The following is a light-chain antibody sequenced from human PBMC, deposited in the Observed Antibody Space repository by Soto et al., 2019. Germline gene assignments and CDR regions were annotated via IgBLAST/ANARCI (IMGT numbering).Light chain of an antibody. Sequence: QSVLTQPPSASGSPGRSVTISCTGTSSDVGAHNFVSWHQQHPGKAPKLMVYEVSKRPSGVPDRFSGSRSGNTASLTVSGLQAEDEADYYCSSYAGSNTYVFGTG. J-gene: IGLJ1*01. CDR1: SSDVGAHNF. CDR2: EVS. V-gene: IGLV2-8*01. CDR3: SSYAGSNTYV.